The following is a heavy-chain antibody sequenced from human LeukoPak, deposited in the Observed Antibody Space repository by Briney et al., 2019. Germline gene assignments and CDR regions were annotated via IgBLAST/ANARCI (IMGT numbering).Heavy chain of an antibody. J-gene: IGHJ3*02. D-gene: IGHD3-10*01. CDR1: GGSISSYY. CDR2: IYYSGST. CDR3: ARGRIAMVRGVIGAFDI. V-gene: IGHV4-59*01. Sequence: RPSETLSLTCPVSGGSISSYYWSWIRQPPGKGLEWIGYIYYSGSTNYNPSLKSRVTISVDTSKNQFSLKLSSVTAADTAVYYCARGRIAMVRGVIGAFDIWGQGTMVTVSS.